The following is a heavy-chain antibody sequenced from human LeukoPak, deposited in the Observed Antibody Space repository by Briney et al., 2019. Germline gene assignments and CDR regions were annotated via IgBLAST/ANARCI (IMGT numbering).Heavy chain of an antibody. Sequence: SETLSLTCAVYGGSFSGYYWSWIRQPPGKGLEWIGEINHSGSTNYNPSLKSRVTISVDTSKNRFSLKLSSVTAADTAVYYCARRPLRSCPDYWGQGTLVTVSS. CDR2: INHSGST. CDR3: ARRPLRSCPDY. J-gene: IGHJ4*02. V-gene: IGHV4-34*01. CDR1: GGSFSGYY. D-gene: IGHD3-3*01.